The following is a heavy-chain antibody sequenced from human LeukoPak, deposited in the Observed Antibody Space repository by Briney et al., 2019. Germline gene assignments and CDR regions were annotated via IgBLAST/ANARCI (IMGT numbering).Heavy chain of an antibody. CDR1: GFTFSDHV. CDR2: SRHKGNNYAT. V-gene: IGHV3-72*01. J-gene: IGHJ4*02. CDR3: VAMLRGVGH. Sequence: GGSLRLSCAASGFTFSDHVMDWVRQAPGKGLEWVGRSRHKGNNYATQYAASVKDRFTISRDDSKNSLHLQMNSLKTEDTAVYFCVAMLRGVGHWGQGTLVTVSS. D-gene: IGHD3-10*01.